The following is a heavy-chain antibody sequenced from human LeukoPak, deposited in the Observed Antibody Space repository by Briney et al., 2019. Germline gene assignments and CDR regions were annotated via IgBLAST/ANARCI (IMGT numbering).Heavy chain of an antibody. CDR3: VRDFNTATTAYLQH. V-gene: IGHV3-21*01. Sequence: GGSLRLSCVASGFTFSTYSMNWVRQAPGKGLEWVSSISSSSRHRYYADSVKGRFTISRDDAKNSVYLQMNSLRAEETAVYYCVRDFNTATTAYLQHWGQGTLVTVSS. J-gene: IGHJ1*01. CDR2: ISSSSRHR. D-gene: IGHD4-17*01. CDR1: GFTFSTYS.